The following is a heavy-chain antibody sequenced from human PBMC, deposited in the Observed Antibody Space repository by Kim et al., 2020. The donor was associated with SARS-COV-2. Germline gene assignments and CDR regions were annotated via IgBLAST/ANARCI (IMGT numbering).Heavy chain of an antibody. J-gene: IGHJ5*02. D-gene: IGHD3-3*01. CDR3: AREYDFWSGYLWWFDP. V-gene: IGHV4-4*07. Sequence: SLKSRVTMSVDTSKNQFSLKLSSVTAADTAVYYCAREYDFWSGYLWWFDPWGQGTLVTVSS.